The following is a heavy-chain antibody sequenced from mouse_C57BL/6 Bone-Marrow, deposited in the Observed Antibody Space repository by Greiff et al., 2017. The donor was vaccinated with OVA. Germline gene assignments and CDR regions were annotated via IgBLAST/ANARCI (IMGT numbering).Heavy chain of an antibody. CDR2: IYPGSGNT. CDR3: ARSRGQYYGSSAPGFAY. Sequence: QVQLQQSGAELVRPGASVQLSCKASGYTFTDYYINWVKQRPGQGLEWIARIYPGSGNTYYNEKFKGKATLTAEKSSSTAYMQLSSLTSEDSAVYFCARSRGQYYGSSAPGFAYWGQGTLVTVSA. CDR1: GYTFTDYY. V-gene: IGHV1-76*01. J-gene: IGHJ3*01. D-gene: IGHD1-1*01.